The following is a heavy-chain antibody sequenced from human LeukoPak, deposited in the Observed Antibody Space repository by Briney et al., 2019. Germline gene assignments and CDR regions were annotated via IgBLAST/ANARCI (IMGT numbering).Heavy chain of an antibody. CDR2: IRYDGSSK. J-gene: IGHJ4*02. CDR3: AKAANWGSFDY. CDR1: GFTFSSYG. D-gene: IGHD7-27*01. Sequence: GGSLRLSCAASGFTFSSYGMHWVRQAPGKGLEWVAFIRYDGSSKYYADSVKGRFTISRDNSKNTLYLQMNSLRAEDTAVYYCAKAANWGSFDYWGQGTLVTVSS. V-gene: IGHV3-30*02.